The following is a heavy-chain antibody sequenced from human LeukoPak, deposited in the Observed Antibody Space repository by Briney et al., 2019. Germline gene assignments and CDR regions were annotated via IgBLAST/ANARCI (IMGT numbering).Heavy chain of an antibody. D-gene: IGHD3-10*01. CDR2: IIPILGIA. J-gene: IGHJ4*02. CDR3: ARDLGSDLLGGSGRPYYFDY. CDR1: GGTFSSYA. V-gene: IGHV1-69*04. Sequence: ASVTVSCKASGGTFSSYAISWVRQAPGQGLEWMGRIIPILGIANYAQKFQGRVTITADKSTSTAYVELSSLRSEDTAVYYCARDLGSDLLGGSGRPYYFDYWGQGTLVTVSS.